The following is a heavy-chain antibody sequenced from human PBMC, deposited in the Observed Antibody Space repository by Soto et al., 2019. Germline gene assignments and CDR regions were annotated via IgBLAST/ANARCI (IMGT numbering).Heavy chain of an antibody. V-gene: IGHV4-31*03. Sequence: QVQLQESGPGLVKPSQTLSLTCTVSGGSISSGGYYWSWIRQHPGKGLEWIGYIYYSGSTYYNPSLTRRVTISVDTSKNQSSLQLSSVTAADTAVYYCASRGYSYGFSLGMDVWGQGTTVTVSS. D-gene: IGHD5-18*01. J-gene: IGHJ6*02. CDR1: GGSISSGGYY. CDR3: ASRGYSYGFSLGMDV. CDR2: IYYSGST.